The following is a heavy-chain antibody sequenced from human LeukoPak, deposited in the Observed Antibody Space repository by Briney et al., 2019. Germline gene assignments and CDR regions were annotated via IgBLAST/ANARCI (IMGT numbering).Heavy chain of an antibody. CDR1: GYTFTSYG. V-gene: IGHV1-18*01. D-gene: IGHD3-22*01. CDR2: ISAYNGNT. J-gene: IGHJ4*02. CDR3: ARDFRDYYYDSSGYYNFDY. Sequence: ASVKVSCKASGYTFTSYGISWVRQTPGQGLEWMGWISAYNGNTNYAQKLQGRVTMTTDTSTSTAYMELRSLRSDDTAVYYCARDFRDYYYDSSGYYNFDYWGQGTLVTVSS.